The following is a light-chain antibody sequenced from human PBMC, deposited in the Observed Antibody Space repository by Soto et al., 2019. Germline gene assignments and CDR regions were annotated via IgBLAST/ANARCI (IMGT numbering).Light chain of an antibody. CDR2: GAS. V-gene: IGKV3-15*01. Sequence: IVMTQSPATLSVSPGERATLSCRASQTVSRNLGWYQQKPGQAPRLLIYGASTRATGIPARFSGSGSGTEFTLTISSLQSEDFAVYYCQQYNKWPPYTFGQGTKLEIK. CDR1: QTVSRN. J-gene: IGKJ2*01. CDR3: QQYNKWPPYT.